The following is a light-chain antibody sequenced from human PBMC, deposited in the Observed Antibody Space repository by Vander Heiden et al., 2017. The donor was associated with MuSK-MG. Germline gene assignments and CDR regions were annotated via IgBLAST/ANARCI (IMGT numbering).Light chain of an antibody. Sequence: QTVVTPEPSFSVSPGGTVTLTCGLSTCSVSTTSFPSWFQRTPGQAARTLIYNTNTRSSGVPDRFSGAILENKAALTITGAQADDECDYYCVRHVGSGIWVFGGGTKLTVL. J-gene: IGLJ3*02. CDR1: TCSVSTTSF. CDR2: NTN. CDR3: VRHVGSGIWV. V-gene: IGLV8-61*01.